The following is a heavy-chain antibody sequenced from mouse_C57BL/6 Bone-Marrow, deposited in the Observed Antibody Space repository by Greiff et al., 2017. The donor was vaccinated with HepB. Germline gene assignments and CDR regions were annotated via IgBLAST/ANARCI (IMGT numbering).Heavy chain of an antibody. D-gene: IGHD1-1*01. CDR2: IDPETGGT. Sequence: VQLQQSGAELVRPGASVTLSCKASGYTFTDYEMHWVKQTPVHGLEWIGAIDPETGGTAYNQKFKGKAILTADKSSSTAYMELRSLTSEDSAVYYCTRTVGGSCWGQGTLVSVSA. CDR1: GYTFTDYE. J-gene: IGHJ3*01. V-gene: IGHV1-15*01. CDR3: TRTVGGSC.